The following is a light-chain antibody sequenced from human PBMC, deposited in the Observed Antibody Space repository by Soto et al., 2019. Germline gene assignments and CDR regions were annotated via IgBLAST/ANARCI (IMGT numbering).Light chain of an antibody. CDR1: SSDVGSYNL. CDR3: CSYAGSSTL. Sequence: QSALTQPASVSGSPGQSITISCTGTSSDVGSYNLVSWYQQHPGKAPKLMIYEVSKRHSGVSNRFSGSKSGNTASLTISGLHAEDEADYYCCSYAGSSTLFGGGTKVTVL. J-gene: IGLJ2*01. CDR2: EVS. V-gene: IGLV2-23*02.